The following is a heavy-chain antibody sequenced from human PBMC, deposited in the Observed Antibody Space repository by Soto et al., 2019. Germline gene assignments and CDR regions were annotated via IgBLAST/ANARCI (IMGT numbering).Heavy chain of an antibody. V-gene: IGHV1-69*12. D-gene: IGHD1-26*01. J-gene: IGHJ4*02. CDR3: ARGGGIVEELQVFDY. CDR1: GGTFSSYA. Sequence: QVQLVQSGAEVKKPGSSVKVSCKASGGTFSSYAISWVRQAPGQGLEWMGGIIPIFGTANYAQKFQGRVTMTADESTSTADMERSSLRSEDTAGYYCARGGGIVEELQVFDYWGQGTLVTVSS. CDR2: IIPIFGTA.